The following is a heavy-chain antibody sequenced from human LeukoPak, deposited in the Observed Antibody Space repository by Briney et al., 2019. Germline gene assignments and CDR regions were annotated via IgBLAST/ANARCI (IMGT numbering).Heavy chain of an antibody. CDR1: GGSLSSSSYY. V-gene: IGHV4-39*01. Sequence: PSETLSLTCTVSGGSLSSSSYYWGWLRQPPGTGLEWIGSIYCSGSTYYNPSLKSRVTIFVDTSKNQFSLKMSSVTAAATAVYYCARPSGGGYRSSQEGGWGQGTLVSVSS. CDR2: IYCSGST. CDR3: ARPSGGGYRSSQEGG. D-gene: IGHD6-13*01. J-gene: IGHJ4*02.